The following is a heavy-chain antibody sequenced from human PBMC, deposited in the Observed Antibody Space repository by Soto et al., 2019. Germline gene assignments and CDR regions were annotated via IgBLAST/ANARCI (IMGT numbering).Heavy chain of an antibody. CDR1: GGSFSGYY. CDR3: ARGQYSGYDRVSGFDY. D-gene: IGHD5-12*01. J-gene: IGHJ4*02. Sequence: QVQLQQWGAGLLKPSETLSLTCAVYGGSFSGYYWSWIRQPPGKGLEWIGEINHSGSTNYNPSLKSRVTISVDTSKNQFSLKLSSVTAADTAVYYCARGQYSGYDRVSGFDYWGQGTLVTVSS. CDR2: INHSGST. V-gene: IGHV4-34*01.